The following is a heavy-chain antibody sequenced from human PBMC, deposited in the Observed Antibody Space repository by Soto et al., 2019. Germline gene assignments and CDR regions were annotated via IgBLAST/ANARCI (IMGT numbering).Heavy chain of an antibody. J-gene: IGHJ4*02. Sequence: EVQLVESGGGLVQPGGSLSLSCAASGFTFNNHWMHWVRQAPGKGLVWVSRINNDGSATMYADSVKGRFTISRDNAKNTLYLHMNSLRAEDTAVYYCARVSGWSPYDYWGQGTLVTVSS. CDR2: INNDGSAT. D-gene: IGHD6-19*01. CDR3: ARVSGWSPYDY. CDR1: GFTFNNHW. V-gene: IGHV3-74*03.